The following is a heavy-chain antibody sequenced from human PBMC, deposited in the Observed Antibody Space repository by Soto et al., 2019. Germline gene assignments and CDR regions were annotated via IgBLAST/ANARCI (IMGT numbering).Heavy chain of an antibody. D-gene: IGHD2-2*01. Sequence: PGGSLRLSCAASGFTFSSYGMHWFRQGPGKGLEWVAVIWYDGSNKYYADSLKGRFTISRDNSKNTLYLQTNSLSAEDTAVYYYARGRVDVLVPAAIFVHDAFDIWGQGTMVTVSS. V-gene: IGHV3-33*01. J-gene: IGHJ3*02. CDR3: ARGRVDVLVPAAIFVHDAFDI. CDR1: GFTFSSYG. CDR2: IWYDGSNK.